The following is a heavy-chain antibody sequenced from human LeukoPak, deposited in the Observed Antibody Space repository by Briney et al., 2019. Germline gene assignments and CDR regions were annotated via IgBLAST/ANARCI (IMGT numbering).Heavy chain of an antibody. CDR1: GFTVSSNY. D-gene: IGHD3-3*01. J-gene: IGHJ6*03. Sequence: PGGSLRLSCAASGFTVSSNYMSWVRQAPGKGLEWVSAIYSGGSTYYADSVKGRFTIPRDNSKNTLYLQMNSLRAEDTAVYYCARDLTIFGVFRRVRTLDYMDVWGKGTTVAVSS. CDR3: ARDLTIFGVFRRVRTLDYMDV. CDR2: IYSGGST. V-gene: IGHV3-66*02.